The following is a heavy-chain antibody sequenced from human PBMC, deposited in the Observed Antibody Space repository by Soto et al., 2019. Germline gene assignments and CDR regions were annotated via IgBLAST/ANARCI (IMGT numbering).Heavy chain of an antibody. CDR3: ARDREDDYVWGSYLAPDY. V-gene: IGHV1-24*01. Sequence: KGARKVSGYTLTELSMDWVRMDPGKGLEWMGGFDPEDGETIYAQKFQGRVTMTEDTSTSTAYMELRSLRSDDTAVYYCARDREDDYVWGSYLAPDYWGQGTLVTVSS. CDR1: GYTLTELS. CDR2: FDPEDGET. J-gene: IGHJ4*02. D-gene: IGHD3-16*02.